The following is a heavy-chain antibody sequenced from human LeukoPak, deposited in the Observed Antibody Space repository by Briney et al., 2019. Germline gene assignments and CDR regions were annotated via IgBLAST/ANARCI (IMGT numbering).Heavy chain of an antibody. CDR2: IYHSGST. D-gene: IGHD5-12*01. Sequence: SETPSLTCAVPGGSISSSNWWSWVRLPPGKGLEWSGEIYHSGSTNYNPSLKSRVTISVDKSKHQFSLNLSSVTAADTAVDYCARGGYATRQGLDYWGQGTLVTVSS. V-gene: IGHV4-4*02. CDR3: ARGGYATRQGLDY. J-gene: IGHJ4*02. CDR1: GGSISSSNW.